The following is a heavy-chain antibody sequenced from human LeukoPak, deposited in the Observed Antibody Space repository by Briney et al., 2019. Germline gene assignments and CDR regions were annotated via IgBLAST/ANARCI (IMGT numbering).Heavy chain of an antibody. V-gene: IGHV4-38-2*02. J-gene: IGHJ4*02. CDR3: AGGDGYNCDY. Sequence: SETLSFTCTVSGYSINSGYYWVWIRQPPGKGLEWIGSIYRSGSTNYNPSLKSRVTISVDTSKNQFSLKLSSVTAADTAVYYCAGGDGYNCDYWGQGTLVTVSS. CDR2: IYRSGST. D-gene: IGHD5-24*01. CDR1: GYSINSGYY.